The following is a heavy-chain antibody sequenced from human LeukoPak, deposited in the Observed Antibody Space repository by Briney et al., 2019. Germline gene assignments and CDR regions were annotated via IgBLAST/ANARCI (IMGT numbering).Heavy chain of an antibody. Sequence: GGSLRLSCAASGFTFCGYYMSWIREARGEGLEWCSYINNSGSSIYYADSVSGRFTISSDNAKNSQYLKMNSLRAEDTAVYYCARDSGRGYYDCWSGYYTTGGRDYFDYWGQGTLVTVS. CDR1: GFTFCGYY. J-gene: IGHJ4*02. CDR3: ARDSGRGYYDCWSGYYTTGGRDYFDY. CDR2: INNSGSSI. D-gene: IGHD3-3*01. V-gene: IGHV3-11*01.